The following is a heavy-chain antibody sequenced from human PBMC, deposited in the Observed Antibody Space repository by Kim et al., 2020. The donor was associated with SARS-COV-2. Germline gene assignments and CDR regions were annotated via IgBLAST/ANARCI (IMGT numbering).Heavy chain of an antibody. CDR2: ISGSGGST. CDR1: GFTFSSYA. J-gene: IGHJ3*02. CDR3: AKDRGTRSYRPQNAFDI. D-gene: IGHD1-26*01. Sequence: GGSLRLSCAASGFTFSSYAMSWVRQAPGKGLEWVSAISGSGGSTYYADSVKGRFTISRDNSKNTLYLQMNSLRAEDTAVYYCAKDRGTRSYRPQNAFDIWGQGTMVTVSS. V-gene: IGHV3-23*01.